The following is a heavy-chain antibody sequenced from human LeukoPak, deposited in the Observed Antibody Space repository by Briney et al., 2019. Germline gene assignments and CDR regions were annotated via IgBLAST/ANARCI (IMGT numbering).Heavy chain of an antibody. CDR3: ARLFRVAAAGTRWFDP. CDR1: GGSFSGYY. D-gene: IGHD6-13*01. V-gene: IGHV4-34*01. Sequence: SETLSLTCAVYGGSFSGYYWSWIRQPPGKGLEWIGEINHSGSTNYNPSLKSRVTISVDTSKNQFSLKLSSVTAADTAVYYCARLFRVAAAGTRWFDPWGQGTLVTVSS. J-gene: IGHJ5*02. CDR2: INHSGST.